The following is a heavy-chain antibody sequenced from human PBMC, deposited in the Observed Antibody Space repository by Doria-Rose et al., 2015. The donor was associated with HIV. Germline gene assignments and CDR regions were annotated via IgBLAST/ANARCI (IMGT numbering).Heavy chain of an antibody. CDR3: AKAPIVGPKYYFYMDV. CDR2: LSWDSGAN. Sequence: VQLVQSGGGLVQPGRSLRLSCVGSGFSFESYAMHWVRLAPGKGLEWVAGLSWDSGANGNADSVEGRFTISRDNAKKSVYLEMRSLRPEDTAFYYCAKAPIVGPKYYFYMDVWGKGTSVTVSS. J-gene: IGHJ6*03. D-gene: IGHD3-16*02. CDR1: GFSFESYA. V-gene: IGHV3-9*01.